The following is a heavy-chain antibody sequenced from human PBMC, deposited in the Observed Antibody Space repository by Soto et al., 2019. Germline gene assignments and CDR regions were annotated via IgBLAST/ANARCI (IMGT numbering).Heavy chain of an antibody. D-gene: IGHD2-15*01. Sequence: EVQLLESGGGLVQPGGSLRLSCAASGFTFSSYAMSWVRQAPGKGLEWVSAISGSGGSTYYADSVKGRFTISRDNSKNTLYLQMNSLRAEDTAVYYCAKDLYGGNGRRRINWFDPWGQGTLVTVSS. CDR2: ISGSGGST. CDR3: AKDLYGGNGRRRINWFDP. V-gene: IGHV3-23*01. CDR1: GFTFSSYA. J-gene: IGHJ5*02.